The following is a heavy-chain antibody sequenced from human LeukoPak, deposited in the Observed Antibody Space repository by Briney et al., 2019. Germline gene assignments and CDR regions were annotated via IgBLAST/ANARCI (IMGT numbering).Heavy chain of an antibody. J-gene: IGHJ4*02. CDR2: IYYSGST. Sequence: PSETLSLTCTVSGGSISSGDYYWSWIRQPPGKGLEWIGYIYYSGSTYYNPSLKSRVTISVDTSKNQFSLQLSSVTAADTAVYYCARGDYDSSGYCYYFDYWGQGTQVTVSS. CDR3: ARGDYDSSGYCYYFDY. V-gene: IGHV4-30-4*08. CDR1: GGSISSGDYY. D-gene: IGHD3-22*01.